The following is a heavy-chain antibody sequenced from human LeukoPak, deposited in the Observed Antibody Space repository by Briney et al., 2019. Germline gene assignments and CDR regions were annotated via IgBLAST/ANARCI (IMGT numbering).Heavy chain of an antibody. CDR3: ASRGSYYDAFDI. V-gene: IGHV1-18*01. CDR1: GYTFTGYG. J-gene: IGHJ3*02. D-gene: IGHD1-26*01. CDR2: ISAYNGNT. Sequence: ASVKVSCKASGYTFTGYGISWVRQAPGQGLEWMGWISAYNGNTNYAQKLQGRVTMTTDTSTSTAYMELRSLRSDDTAVYYCASRGSYYDAFDIWGQGTMVTVSS.